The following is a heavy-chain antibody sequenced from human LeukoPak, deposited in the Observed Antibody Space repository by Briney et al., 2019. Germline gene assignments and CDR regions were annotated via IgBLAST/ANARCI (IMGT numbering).Heavy chain of an antibody. V-gene: IGHV1-8*01. J-gene: IGHJ5*02. Sequence: ASAKVSCKTSGYTFTTYEINWVRQAAGQGLEWMGWMHPNSGSIDYAQKFQGRVTMTRDTSTNTAYMELSSLRSEDTAVYYCTRGPRNDPWGQGTLVIVSS. CDR1: GYTFTTYE. CDR3: TRGPRNDP. CDR2: MHPNSGSI. D-gene: IGHD1-14*01.